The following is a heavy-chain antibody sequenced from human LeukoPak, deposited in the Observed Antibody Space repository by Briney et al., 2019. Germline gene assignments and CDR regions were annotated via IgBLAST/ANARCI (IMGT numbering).Heavy chain of an antibody. V-gene: IGHV1-46*01. CDR1: GYTFSRDY. Sequence: ASVTVSCKASGYTFSRDYLHWVRQAPGQGLEWMGIIDPSGGSTSYAQKFQGRVTMTRDTSTSTVSMELSSLRSEDTAVYYCARASSAPRSDFEYWGQGTLATVSS. J-gene: IGHJ4*02. CDR3: ARASSAPRSDFEY. CDR2: IDPSGGST. D-gene: IGHD3-22*01.